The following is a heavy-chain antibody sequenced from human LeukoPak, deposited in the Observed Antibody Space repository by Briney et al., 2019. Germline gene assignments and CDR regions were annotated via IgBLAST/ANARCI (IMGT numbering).Heavy chain of an antibody. J-gene: IGHJ4*02. D-gene: IGHD3-10*01. Sequence: ASVKVSCKASGYTFTSYAMHWVRQAPGQRLEWMGWINAGNGNTKYSQEFQGRVTITRDTSASTAYMELSSLRSEDMAVYYCARGAWFGELFQNYFDYWGQGTLVTVSS. CDR2: INAGNGNT. CDR1: GYTFTSYA. CDR3: ARGAWFGELFQNYFDY. V-gene: IGHV1-3*03.